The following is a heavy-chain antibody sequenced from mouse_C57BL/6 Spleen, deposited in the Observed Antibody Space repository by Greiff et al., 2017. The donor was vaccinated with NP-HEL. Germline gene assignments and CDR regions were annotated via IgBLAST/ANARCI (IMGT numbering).Heavy chain of an antibody. CDR3: ASRPDAKDY. J-gene: IGHJ4*01. Sequence: QVQLQQPGAELVKPGASVKLSCKASGYTFTSYWMQWVKQRPGQGLEWIGVIDPSDSYTNSNQKFKGKATLTVDTSSSTAYMQLSSLTSADSAVCSCASRPDAKDYWGPGTSGTVST. V-gene: IGHV1-50*01. CDR2: IDPSDSYT. CDR1: GYTFTSYW.